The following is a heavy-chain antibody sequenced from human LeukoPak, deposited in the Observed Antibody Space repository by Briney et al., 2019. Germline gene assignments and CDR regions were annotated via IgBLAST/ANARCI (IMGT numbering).Heavy chain of an antibody. D-gene: IGHD6-13*01. CDR1: GYTFTNYY. CDR3: AREGIRIAAAGTIDY. CDR2: INPSGGST. V-gene: IGHV1-46*01. Sequence: ASVKVSCKASGYTFTNYYLHWVRQAPGQGLEWMAMINPSGGSTTYAQKFQGRVTMTRDTSTSTVYMELSSLRYEDTAVYYCAREGIRIAAAGTIDYWGQGTLVTVSS. J-gene: IGHJ4*02.